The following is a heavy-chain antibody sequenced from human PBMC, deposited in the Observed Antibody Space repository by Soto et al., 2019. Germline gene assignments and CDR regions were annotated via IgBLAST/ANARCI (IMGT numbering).Heavy chain of an antibody. CDR2: ISYDGSHK. D-gene: IGHD5-12*01. CDR1: GFTFSNYG. J-gene: IGHJ4*02. Sequence: PGGSLRLSCVASGFTFSNYGMGWVRQAPGKGPEWVTLISYDGSHKYNADSVKGRFTISRDNSKNMLYLQMNSLRAEDTAVYYCARDRHSGYDLDYWGQGTLVTVSS. V-gene: IGHV3-30*03. CDR3: ARDRHSGYDLDY.